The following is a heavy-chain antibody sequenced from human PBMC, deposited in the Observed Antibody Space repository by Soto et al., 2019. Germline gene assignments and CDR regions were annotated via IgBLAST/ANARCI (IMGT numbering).Heavy chain of an antibody. J-gene: IGHJ4*02. V-gene: IGHV3-66*01. Sequence: EVQVVESGGGLVQPGGSLRLSCAASGFSVTNNYMNWVRQAPGKGLEWVSIIDIGGNTYYADSVKDRFTISRDKSRNTLYLHMDSLRAEDTAVYYCARGRGSTGYLGREHYFDYWGQGTLVTVS. CDR2: IDIGGNT. CDR3: ARGRGSTGYLGREHYFDY. CDR1: GFSVTNNY. D-gene: IGHD2-2*01.